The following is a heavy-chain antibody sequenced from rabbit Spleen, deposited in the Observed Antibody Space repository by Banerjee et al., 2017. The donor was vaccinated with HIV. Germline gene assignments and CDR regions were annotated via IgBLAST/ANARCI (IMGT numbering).Heavy chain of an antibody. D-gene: IGHD4-2*01. V-gene: IGHV1S45*01. CDR2: IVASSDNT. Sequence: QEQLVEYGGDLVQPEGSLTLTCKASGFTFSSYWMSWVRQAPGKGLEWIGTIVASSDNTYYASWAKGRFTISKTSSTTVTLQMTSLTAADTATYFCAKDAGTGDYIDVYFALWGQGTLVTVS. CDR1: GFTFSSYW. J-gene: IGHJ4*01. CDR3: AKDAGTGDYIDVYFAL.